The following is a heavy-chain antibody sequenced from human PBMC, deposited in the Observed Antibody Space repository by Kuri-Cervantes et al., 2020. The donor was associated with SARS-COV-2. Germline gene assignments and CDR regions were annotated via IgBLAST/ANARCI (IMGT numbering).Heavy chain of an antibody. J-gene: IGHJ6*02. V-gene: IGHV1-69*13. CDR1: GGTFSSYG. CDR3: ARAGLGLRFLEWSAANYYYYYGMDV. D-gene: IGHD3-3*01. Sequence: SVKVSCKASGGTFSSYGISWVRQAPGQGLEWMGGIIPIFGTANYAQKFQGRVTITADESTSTACMELSRLRSDDTAVYYCARAGLGLRFLEWSAANYYYYYGMDVWGQGTTVTVSS. CDR2: IIPIFGTA.